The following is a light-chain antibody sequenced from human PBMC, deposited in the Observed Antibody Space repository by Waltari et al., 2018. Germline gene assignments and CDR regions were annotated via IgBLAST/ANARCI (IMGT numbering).Light chain of an antibody. Sequence: QSALTQPASVSGSPGQSITISCTGITSAVGGYTYVSWYQQHPDRAPKLVLYDVANRPSGVSSRFSGSKSGNTASLTISGLQTEDEADYYCTSYTTTNSLGVFGGGTKLTVL. J-gene: IGLJ3*02. V-gene: IGLV2-14*03. CDR3: TSYTTTNSLGV. CDR1: TSAVGGYTY. CDR2: DVA.